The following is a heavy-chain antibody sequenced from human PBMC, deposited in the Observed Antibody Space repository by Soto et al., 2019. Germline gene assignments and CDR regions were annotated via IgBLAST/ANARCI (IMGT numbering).Heavy chain of an antibody. CDR2: TYYRSKWYS. J-gene: IGHJ5*02. Sequence: SQTLSLTCALSGDSISANSVAWNWIRQSPSRGLEWLGRTYYRSKWYSDYAVSVKSRITINPDTSKNQLSLHLNSVTPDDTAVYYCARVVGTPWGWFDPWGQGTLVTVSS. CDR1: GDSISANSVA. D-gene: IGHD2-15*01. V-gene: IGHV6-1*01. CDR3: ARVVGTPWGWFDP.